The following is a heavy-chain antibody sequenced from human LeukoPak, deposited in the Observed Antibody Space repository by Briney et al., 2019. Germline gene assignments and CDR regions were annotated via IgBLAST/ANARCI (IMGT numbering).Heavy chain of an antibody. J-gene: IGHJ4*02. D-gene: IGHD2/OR15-2a*01. V-gene: IGHV3-74*01. CDR2: IRSDGSDT. CDR3: ARDWFHAIDY. CDR1: GFTFSSYG. Sequence: GGSLRLSCAASGFTFSSYGMHWVRHAPGEGLVWVSRIRSDGSDTRYAESVKGRFTISRDNAKNTLYLQMNSLRAEDTAVYYCARDWFHAIDYWGQGTLVTVSS.